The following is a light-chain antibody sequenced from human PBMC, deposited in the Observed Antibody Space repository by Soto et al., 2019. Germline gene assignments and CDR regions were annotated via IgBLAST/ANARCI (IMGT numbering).Light chain of an antibody. CDR3: CSYAGSYIWM. J-gene: IGLJ3*02. CDR2: EDS. V-gene: IGLV2-23*01. CDR1: SSDVGSYKV. Sequence: QSALTQPASVSGSPGQTITISCTGTSSDVGSYKVVSWYQHHPGTAPKVIIFEDSKRPSGVSERFSGSKSGNTASLTISGLQAEDEADYYCCSYAGSYIWMFGGGTKLTVL.